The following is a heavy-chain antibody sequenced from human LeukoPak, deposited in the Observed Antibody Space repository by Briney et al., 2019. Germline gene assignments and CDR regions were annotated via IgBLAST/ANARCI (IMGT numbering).Heavy chain of an antibody. CDR3: ARERYCSSTSCYAFGY. CDR2: IIPIFGTA. D-gene: IGHD2-2*01. V-gene: IGHV1-69*05. CDR1: GGTFSSYA. J-gene: IGHJ4*02. Sequence: ASVKVSCKASGGTFSSYAISWVRQAPGQGLEWMGRIIPIFGTANYAQKFQGRVTITTDESTSTAYMELSSLRSEDTAVYYCARERYCSSTSCYAFGYWGQGTLVTVSS.